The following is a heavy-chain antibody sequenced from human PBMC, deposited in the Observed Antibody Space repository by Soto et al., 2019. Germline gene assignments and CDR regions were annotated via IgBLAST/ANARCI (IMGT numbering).Heavy chain of an antibody. D-gene: IGHD3-10*01. CDR2: IWYDGSNK. Sequence: QVQLVESGGGVVQPGRSLRLSCAASGFTFSSYGMHWVRQAPGKGLEWVAVIWYDGSNKYYADSVKGRFTISRDNSKNTLYLKMNSLRAEDTAVYYCARDRGGMVRGVIFYYYYGMDVWGQGTTVTVSS. V-gene: IGHV3-33*01. J-gene: IGHJ6*02. CDR1: GFTFSSYG. CDR3: ARDRGGMVRGVIFYYYYGMDV.